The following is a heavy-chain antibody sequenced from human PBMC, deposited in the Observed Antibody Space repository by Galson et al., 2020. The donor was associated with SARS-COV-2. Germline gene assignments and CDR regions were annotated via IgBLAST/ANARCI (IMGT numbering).Heavy chain of an antibody. Sequence: GGSLSLSCACSGFTFSSFAMGWVRQAPGTGLEWVSVISGSGDDTDYRDSVTGRFTISRDNSRNSLYLQMHSLRADDTAVYYCAKDIRGAAATGCYAVEYWRQGTLVSVA. J-gene: IGHJ4*02. CDR3: AKDIRGAAATGCYAVEY. V-gene: IGHV3-23*01. CDR1: GFTFSSFA. D-gene: IGHD3-16*01. CDR2: ISGSGDDT.